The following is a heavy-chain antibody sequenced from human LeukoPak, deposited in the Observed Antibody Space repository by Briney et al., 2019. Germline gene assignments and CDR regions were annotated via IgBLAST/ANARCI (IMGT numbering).Heavy chain of an antibody. CDR3: ARASRVYDYVWGSYRADAFDI. J-gene: IGHJ3*02. Sequence: PSETLSLTCTVSGGSISSYDWSWIRQPPGKGLEWIGYIYYSGSTNYNPSLKSRVTISVDTSKNQFSLKLSSVTAADTAVYYCARASRVYDYVWGSYRADAFDIWGQGTMVTVSS. D-gene: IGHD3-16*02. CDR2: IYYSGST. CDR1: GGSISSYD. V-gene: IGHV4-59*01.